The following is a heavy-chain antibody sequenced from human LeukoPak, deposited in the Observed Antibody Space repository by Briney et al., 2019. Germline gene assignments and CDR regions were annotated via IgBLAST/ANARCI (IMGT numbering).Heavy chain of an antibody. CDR2: IWYDGSNK. D-gene: IGHD1/OR15-1a*01. J-gene: IGHJ4*02. V-gene: IGHV3-33*01. CDR1: GFTFSSYG. CDR3: AREEQGYFDY. Sequence: PGGSLRLSSSASGFTFSSYGMHWVRQAPGKGLEWVAVIWYDGSNKYYADSVKGRFTISRDNSKNTLYLQMNSLRAEDTAVYYCAREEQGYFDYWGQGTLVTVSS.